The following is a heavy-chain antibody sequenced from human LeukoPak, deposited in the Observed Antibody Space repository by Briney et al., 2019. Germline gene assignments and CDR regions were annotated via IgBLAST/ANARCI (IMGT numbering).Heavy chain of an antibody. D-gene: IGHD6-6*01. CDR2: IYPGDSDT. J-gene: IGHJ4*02. Sequence: GESLKISGKASGYSFTTYWIGWVRQMPGKGLEWMGIIYPGDSDTTYSPSFQGQVTISADKSISTAYLQWSSLKASDTAIYYCARTYSSSSASDYWGQGTLVTVSS. CDR1: GYSFTTYW. V-gene: IGHV5-51*01. CDR3: ARTYSSSSASDY.